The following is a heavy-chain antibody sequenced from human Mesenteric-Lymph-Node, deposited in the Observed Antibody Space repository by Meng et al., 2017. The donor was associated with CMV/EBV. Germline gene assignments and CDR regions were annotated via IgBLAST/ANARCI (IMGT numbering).Heavy chain of an antibody. CDR3: ARDRYCHNGVCYASPPPYYYGMGV. J-gene: IGHJ6*02. CDR2: INSDGSVT. D-gene: IGHD2-8*01. CDR1: EFTFSRYW. V-gene: IGHV3-74*01. Sequence: SLKISCAASEFTFSRYWMHWVRQAPGKGLGWVSRINSDGSVTNYADSVQGRFTISRDNAKNTLYLQMNSVRAEDTSIYYCARDRYCHNGVCYASPPPYYYGMGVWGQGTMVTVSS.